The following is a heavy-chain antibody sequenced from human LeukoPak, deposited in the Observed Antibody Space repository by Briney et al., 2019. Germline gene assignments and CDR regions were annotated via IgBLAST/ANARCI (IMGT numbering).Heavy chain of an antibody. D-gene: IGHD6-13*01. V-gene: IGHV5-10-1*01. Sequence: GESLKISCKGSGYSFTSYWISWVRRMPGKGLEWMGRIDPSDSYTNYSPSFQGHVTISADKSISTAYLQWSSLKASDTAMYYCARHLPLSIAAAVPFDPWGQGTLVTVSS. CDR3: ARHLPLSIAAAVPFDP. CDR1: GYSFTSYW. CDR2: IDPSDSYT. J-gene: IGHJ5*02.